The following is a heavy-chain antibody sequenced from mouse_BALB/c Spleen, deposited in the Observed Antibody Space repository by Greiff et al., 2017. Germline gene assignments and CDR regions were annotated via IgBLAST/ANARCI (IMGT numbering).Heavy chain of an antibody. V-gene: IGHV1S41*01. J-gene: IGHJ3*01. CDR2: IAPGSGST. CDR3: ARGGDYSWFAY. D-gene: IGHD1-1*01. Sequence: DLVKPGASVKLSCKASGYTFTSYWINWIKQRPGQGLEWIGRIAPGSGSTYYNEMFKGKATLTVDTSSSTAYIQLSSLSSEDSAVYCCARGGDYSWFAYWGQGTLVTVSA. CDR1: GYTFTSYW.